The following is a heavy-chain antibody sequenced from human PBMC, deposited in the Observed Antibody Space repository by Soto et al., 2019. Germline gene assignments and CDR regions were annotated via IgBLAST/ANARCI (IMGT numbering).Heavy chain of an antibody. CDR3: ARENPQDTLYYDILTGYHTSYGMDV. J-gene: IGHJ6*02. CDR2: ISSSSSYI. CDR1: GFTFSSYS. D-gene: IGHD3-9*01. V-gene: IGHV3-21*01. Sequence: PGGSLRLSCAASGFTFSSYSMNWVRQAPGKGLEWVSSISSSSSYIYYADSVKGRFTISRDNAKNSLYLQMNSLRAEDTAVYYCARENPQDTLYYDILTGYHTSYGMDVWAQRTTVTVSS.